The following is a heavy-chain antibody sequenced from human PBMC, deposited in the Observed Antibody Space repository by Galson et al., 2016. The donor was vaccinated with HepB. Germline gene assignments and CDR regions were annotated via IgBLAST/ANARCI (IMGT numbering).Heavy chain of an antibody. CDR2: IYHSRST. CDR3: ARASRTGDRYYFDY. D-gene: IGHD1-1*01. CDR1: GGSISNNNW. V-gene: IGHV4-4*02. Sequence: TLSLTCAVSGGSISNNNWWSWVRQPPGKGLEWIGEIYHSRSTNYNPSLKSRVTISLDKSESQFSLRLSSVTAADTAVYYCARASRTGDRYYFDYWGQGTLVTVSS. J-gene: IGHJ4*02.